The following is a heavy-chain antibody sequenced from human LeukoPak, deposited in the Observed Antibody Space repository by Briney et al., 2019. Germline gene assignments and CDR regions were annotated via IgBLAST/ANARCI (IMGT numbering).Heavy chain of an antibody. Sequence: PGGSLRLSCAASGFTFSSYGMHWVRQAPGKGLEWVAFIRYDGSNKYYADSVKGRFTISRDNSKNTLYLQMNSLRAEDTAVYYCAKDHRTYYYDSSGYLFLDYWGQGTLVTVSS. CDR2: IRYDGSNK. D-gene: IGHD3-22*01. CDR1: GFTFSSYG. CDR3: AKDHRTYYYDSSGYLFLDY. J-gene: IGHJ4*02. V-gene: IGHV3-30*02.